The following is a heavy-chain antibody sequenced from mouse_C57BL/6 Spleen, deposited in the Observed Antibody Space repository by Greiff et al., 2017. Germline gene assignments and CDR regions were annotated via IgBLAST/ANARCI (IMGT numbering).Heavy chain of an antibody. Sequence: QVQLQQSGAELVRPGASVTLSCKASGYTFTDYEMHWVKQTPVHGLEWIGAIDPETGGTAYNQKFKGKAILTADKSSSTAYMELRSLTSEGSAVYYCTRQIYYDYDRGFAYWGQGTLVTVSA. CDR3: TRQIYYDYDRGFAY. CDR2: IDPETGGT. V-gene: IGHV1-15*01. CDR1: GYTFTDYE. D-gene: IGHD2-4*01. J-gene: IGHJ3*01.